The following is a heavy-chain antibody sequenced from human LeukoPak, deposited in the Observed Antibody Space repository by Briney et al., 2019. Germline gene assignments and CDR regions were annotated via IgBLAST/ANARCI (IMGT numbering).Heavy chain of an antibody. Sequence: SETLSLTCTVWVGSISSYYWSWIRQPPGKGLEWIGYIYYSGSTNYNPSLKSRVTISVDTSKNQFSLKLSSVTAADTAVYYCARGSIAVAGTQYNWFDPWGQGTLVTVSS. J-gene: IGHJ5*02. V-gene: IGHV4-59*01. CDR1: VGSISSYY. D-gene: IGHD6-19*01. CDR2: IYYSGST. CDR3: ARGSIAVAGTQYNWFDP.